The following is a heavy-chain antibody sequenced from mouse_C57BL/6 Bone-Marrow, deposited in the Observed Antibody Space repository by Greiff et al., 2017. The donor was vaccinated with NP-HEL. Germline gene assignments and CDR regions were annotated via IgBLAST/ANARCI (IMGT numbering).Heavy chain of an antibody. CDR2: IRSKSNNYAT. V-gene: IGHV10-1*01. CDR1: GFSFNTYA. J-gene: IGHJ2*01. D-gene: IGHD2-4*01. Sequence: EVMLVESGGGLVQPKGSLKLSCAASGFSFNTYAMNWVRQAPGKGLEWVARIRSKSNNYATYYADSVKDRFTISRDDSESMLYLQMNNLKTEDTAMYYCVRHDYDDAGDYFDYWGQGTTLTVSS. CDR3: VRHDYDDAGDYFDY.